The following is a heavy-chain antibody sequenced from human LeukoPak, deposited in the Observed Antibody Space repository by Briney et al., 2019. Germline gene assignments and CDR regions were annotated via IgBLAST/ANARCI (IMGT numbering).Heavy chain of an antibody. D-gene: IGHD2-2*01. J-gene: IGHJ5*02. CDR3: ARGGCSSTSCRINNWFDP. V-gene: IGHV1-18*01. CDR2: ISPYNGNT. Sequence: ASVRVSCKASGYTFFIYGISWVRQTPGQGLEWMGWISPYNGNTNYAQKFQGRVTMTTDTSTSTAYMELSRLRSDDTAVYYCARGGCSSTSCRINNWFDPWGQGTLVTVSS. CDR1: GYTFFIYG.